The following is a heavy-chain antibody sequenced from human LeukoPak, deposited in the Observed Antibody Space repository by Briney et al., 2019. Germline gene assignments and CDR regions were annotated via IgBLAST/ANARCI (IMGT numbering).Heavy chain of an antibody. Sequence: SQTLSLTCTVSGGSISSGDYYWSWIRQPPGKGLEWIGYIYYSGSTYYNPSLKSRVTISVDTSKNQFSLKLSSVTAADTAVYYCARDPVPVVVVAAFPDGMDVWGQGTTVTVSS. D-gene: IGHD2-15*01. V-gene: IGHV4-30-4*01. CDR1: GGSISSGDYY. CDR2: IYYSGST. J-gene: IGHJ6*02. CDR3: ARDPVPVVVVAAFPDGMDV.